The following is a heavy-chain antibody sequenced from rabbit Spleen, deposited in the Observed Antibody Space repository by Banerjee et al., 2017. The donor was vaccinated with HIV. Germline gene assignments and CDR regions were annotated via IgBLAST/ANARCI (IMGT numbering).Heavy chain of an antibody. D-gene: IGHD4-1*01. V-gene: IGHV1S45*01. CDR3: ARATGSYGWAFNL. J-gene: IGHJ4*01. CDR2: INIITGKS. CDR1: GVSLNDKDV. Sequence: EQLEESGGGLVKPEGSLTLTCKASGVSLNDKDVMCWVRQAPGKGLEWIACINIITGKSVYASWAKGRFIMSRTSSTTVTLQMASLTAADTATYLCARATGSYGWAFNLWGPGTLVTVS.